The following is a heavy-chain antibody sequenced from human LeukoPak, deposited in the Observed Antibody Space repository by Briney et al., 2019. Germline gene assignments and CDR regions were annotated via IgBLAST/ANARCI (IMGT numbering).Heavy chain of an antibody. J-gene: IGHJ4*02. CDR2: INPSGGST. Sequence: ASVKVSCKASGYTFTSYYMHWVRQAPGQGLEWMGIINPSGGSTSYAQKFQGRVTMTRDMSTSTVYMELSRLRSDDTAVYYCARDRGGGDYWGQGTLVTVSS. CDR1: GYTFTSYY. D-gene: IGHD3-16*01. V-gene: IGHV1-46*01. CDR3: ARDRGGGDY.